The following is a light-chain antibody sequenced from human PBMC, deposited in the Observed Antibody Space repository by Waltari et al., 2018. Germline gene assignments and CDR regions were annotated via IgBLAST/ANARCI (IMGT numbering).Light chain of an antibody. V-gene: IGLV2-18*02. CDR3: SSYTDNTVL. CDR2: DVS. CDR1: SSDVGGWHG. J-gene: IGLJ2*01. Sequence: QSALTQPPSVSGSPGHSVTISCTASSSDVGGWHGVSWYQQPPGSAPRLILFDVSNRPSGVPDRFSGSKSGNTASLTISGLQTEDEADYYCSSYTDNTVLFGGGTQLTV.